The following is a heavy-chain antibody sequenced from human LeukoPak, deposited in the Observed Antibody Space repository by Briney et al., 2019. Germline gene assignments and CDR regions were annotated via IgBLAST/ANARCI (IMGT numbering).Heavy chain of an antibody. CDR1: GGSISSYY. CDR3: ARGRGGYEGDAFDI. CDR2: IYYSGST. V-gene: IGHV4-59*01. J-gene: IGHJ3*02. Sequence: SETLSLTCTVSGGSISSYYWSWIRQPPGKGLDWIGYIYYSGSTNYNPSLKSRVTISVDTSKNQFSLKLSSVTAADTAVYYCARGRGGYEGDAFDIWGQGTMVTVSS. D-gene: IGHD5-12*01.